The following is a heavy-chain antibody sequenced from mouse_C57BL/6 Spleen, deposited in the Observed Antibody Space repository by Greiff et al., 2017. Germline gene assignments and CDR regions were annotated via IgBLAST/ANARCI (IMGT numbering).Heavy chain of an antibody. CDR1: GYAFSSSW. CDR3: ASRQLRLPYFED. V-gene: IGHV1-82*01. Sequence: QVQLQQSGPELVKPGASVKISCKASGYAFSSSWMNWVKQRPGKGLEWIGRIYPGDGDTNYNGKFKGKATLTADKSSSTAYMQLSSLTSEDSAVYFCASRQLRLPYFEDWGTGTTLTVSS. J-gene: IGHJ2*01. D-gene: IGHD3-2*02. CDR2: IYPGDGDT.